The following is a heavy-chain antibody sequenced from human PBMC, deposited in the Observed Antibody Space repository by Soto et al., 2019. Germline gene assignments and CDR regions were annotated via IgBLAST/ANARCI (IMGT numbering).Heavy chain of an antibody. J-gene: IGHJ6*03. CDR3: ARREQSDFYYMDV. V-gene: IGHV3-64*01. Sequence: EVQLVESGGGLVQPGGSLSRSCAASGFNFSNYAMDWVRQATGKVLEYVSGISSNGVGTYYANSVKDRFTISRDNSKNTLYLQMGILRAEDMAVYYCARREQSDFYYMDVLGKGPSVTVSS. CDR2: ISSNGVGT. D-gene: IGHD6-19*01. CDR1: GFNFSNYA.